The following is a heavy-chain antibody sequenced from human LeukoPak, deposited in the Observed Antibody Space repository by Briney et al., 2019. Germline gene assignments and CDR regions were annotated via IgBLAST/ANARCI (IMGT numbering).Heavy chain of an antibody. Sequence: PGGSLRLSCAASGFTFSSYAVHWVRQAPGKGLEWVAVISYDGNNKYYADSVKGRFTISRDNSKNTLYLQMNSLRAEDTAVYHCARSYYDILTVDYWGQGTLVTVSS. CDR1: GFTFSSYA. V-gene: IGHV3-30-3*01. D-gene: IGHD3-9*01. J-gene: IGHJ4*02. CDR3: ARSYYDILTVDY. CDR2: ISYDGNNK.